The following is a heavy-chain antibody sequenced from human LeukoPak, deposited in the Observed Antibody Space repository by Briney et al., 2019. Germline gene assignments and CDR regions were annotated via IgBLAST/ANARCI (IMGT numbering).Heavy chain of an antibody. D-gene: IGHD2-8*01. V-gene: IGHV4-4*09. CDR1: GGSISSYY. Sequence: SETLSLTCTVSGGSISSYYWSWIRQPPGKGLEWIGYIYTSGSTNYNPSLKSRVTISVDTSKNQFSLKLSSVTAADTAVYYCARSNGGYGSFGCWGQGTLVTVSS. CDR3: ARSNGGYGSFGC. CDR2: IYTSGST. J-gene: IGHJ5*01.